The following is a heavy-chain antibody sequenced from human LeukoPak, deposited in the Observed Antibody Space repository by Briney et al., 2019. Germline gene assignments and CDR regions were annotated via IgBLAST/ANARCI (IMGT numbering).Heavy chain of an antibody. CDR2: IYSGGST. CDR1: GFTVSSNY. V-gene: IGHV3-66*01. D-gene: IGHD6-19*01. J-gene: IGHJ4*02. CDR3: ASVIGGGNPIAVAGPFDY. Sequence: GGSLRLSCVASGFTVSSNYMSWVRQAPGKGLEWVSVIYSGGSTYYADSVKGRFTISRDSSKNTLYLQMNSLRVEDTAVYYCASVIGGGNPIAVAGPFDYWGQGTLVTVSS.